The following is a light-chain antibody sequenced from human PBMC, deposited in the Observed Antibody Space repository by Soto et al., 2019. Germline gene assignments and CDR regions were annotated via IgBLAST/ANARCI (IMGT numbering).Light chain of an antibody. CDR3: IQDYNYPLT. Sequence: AIQMTQSPSSLSASVGDRVTITCRASQGIRSELGWYQQKPGKAPNLLIYTASTLQSGVPSRFSGCGSGTDFTLTISSLQPEDFATYYCIQDYNYPLTFGGGTRVEIK. CDR2: TAS. J-gene: IGKJ4*01. V-gene: IGKV1-6*01. CDR1: QGIRSE.